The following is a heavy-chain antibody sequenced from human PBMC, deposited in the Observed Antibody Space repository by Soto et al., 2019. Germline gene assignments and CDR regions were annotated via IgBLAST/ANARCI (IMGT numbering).Heavy chain of an antibody. J-gene: IGHJ4*02. CDR2: INPNSGGT. CDR3: ASERGALGYCSGGSCPTPFDY. Sequence: GASVKVSCKASGYTFTGYYMHWVRQAPGQGLEWMGWINPNSGGTNYAQKFQGRVTMTRDTSISTAYMELSRLRSDDTAVYYCASERGALGYCSGGSCPTPFDYWGQGTLVTVSS. V-gene: IGHV1-2*02. CDR1: GYTFTGYY. D-gene: IGHD2-15*01.